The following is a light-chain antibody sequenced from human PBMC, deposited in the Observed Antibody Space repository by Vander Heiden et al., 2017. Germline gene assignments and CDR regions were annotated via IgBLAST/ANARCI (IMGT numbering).Light chain of an antibody. CDR3: QSYDNSNRGV. CDR2: EDD. J-gene: IGLJ3*02. Sequence: NFMLTQPHSVSDSPGKTVTISCTRSSGGIASNYVQWYQQRPDSAPTTVIYEDDQRPSGVPDRFSGSIDSSSNSASLTISGLKTEDEADYYCQSYDNSNRGVFGGGTKLTVL. CDR1: SGGIASNY. V-gene: IGLV6-57*04.